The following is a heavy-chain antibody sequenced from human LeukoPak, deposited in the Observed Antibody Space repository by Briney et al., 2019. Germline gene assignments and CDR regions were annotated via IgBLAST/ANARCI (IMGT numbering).Heavy chain of an antibody. CDR1: GFTFSSYS. V-gene: IGHV3-21*01. D-gene: IGHD5-12*01. Sequence: GGSLRLSCAASGFTFSSYSMNWVRQAPGKGLEWVSSISSSSSYIYHADSVKGRFTISRDNAKNSLYLQMNSLRAEDTAVYYCASVSGYNDYGGQGTLVTVSS. CDR3: ASVSGYNDY. J-gene: IGHJ4*02. CDR2: ISSSSSYI.